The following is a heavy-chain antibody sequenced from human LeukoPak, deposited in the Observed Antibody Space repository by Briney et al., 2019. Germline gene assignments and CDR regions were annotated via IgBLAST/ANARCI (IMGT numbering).Heavy chain of an antibody. CDR2: INSGGSST. J-gene: IGHJ6*03. CDR3: ARDGPLGGAGGYFYMDV. V-gene: IGHV3-74*01. Sequence: QSGGSLRLSCAASGFTFSTYWMHWVRQAPGKGLVWVSRINSGGSSTIYADSVKGPFTISRDNAKNTLYLQMNSLRVEDTAVYYCARDGPLGGAGGYFYMDVWGKGTTVTISS. D-gene: IGHD3-22*01. CDR1: GFTFSTYW.